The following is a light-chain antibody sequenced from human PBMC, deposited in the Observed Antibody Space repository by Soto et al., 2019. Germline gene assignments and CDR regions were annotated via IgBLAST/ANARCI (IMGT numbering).Light chain of an antibody. J-gene: IGKJ4*01. CDR1: QSVGRF. CDR2: ETS. CDR3: QHRASWPIS. Sequence: EIVLTQAPATLSLSPGERATPSCRASQSVGRFVAWYQQKPGQAPRLLIYETSTRATGIPVRFSGSGSGTDFSLTISGLDPEDFALYYCQHRASWPISFGGGTKVDIK. V-gene: IGKV3-11*01.